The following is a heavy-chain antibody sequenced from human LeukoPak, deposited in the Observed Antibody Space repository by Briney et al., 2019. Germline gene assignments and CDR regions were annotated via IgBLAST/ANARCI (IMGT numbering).Heavy chain of an antibody. CDR1: GGTFSSYA. D-gene: IGHD1-26*01. J-gene: IGHJ4*02. V-gene: IGHV1-69*04. CDR3: ARSGSSTRGYYFDY. Sequence: SVKVSRKASGGTFSSYAISWVRQAPGQGLEWMGRIIPIFGIANYAQKFQGRVTITADKSTSTAYMELSSLRSEDTAVYYCARSGSSTRGYYFDYWGQGTLVTVSS. CDR2: IIPIFGIA.